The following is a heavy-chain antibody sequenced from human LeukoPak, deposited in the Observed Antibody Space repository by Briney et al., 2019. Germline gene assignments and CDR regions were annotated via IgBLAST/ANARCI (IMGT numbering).Heavy chain of an antibody. CDR2: ISSSGGIT. D-gene: IGHD3-10*01. Sequence: PRGSLRLSCAASGFIFSDYYMTWIRQAPGKGLEWVSYISSSGGITCYADSVKGRFTISRDNAKNSLYLEMNSLRDDDTAVYFCARTGGAGSPSDTWGQGTLVTVSS. J-gene: IGHJ5*02. V-gene: IGHV3-11*01. CDR3: ARTGGAGSPSDT. CDR1: GFIFSDYY.